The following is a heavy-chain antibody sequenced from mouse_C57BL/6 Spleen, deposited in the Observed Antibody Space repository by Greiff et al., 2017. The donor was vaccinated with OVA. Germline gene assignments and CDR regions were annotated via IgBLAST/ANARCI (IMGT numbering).Heavy chain of an antibody. Sequence: QVQLQQPGAELVKPGASVKLSCKASGYTFTSYWMHWVKQRPGRGLEWIGRFDPNGGGTKYNEKFKSKATLTVDKPSSTAYMQLSSLTSGDSAAFSCARCTTAVVHFDYWGQGTTLTVSS. CDR2: FDPNGGGT. V-gene: IGHV1-72*01. D-gene: IGHD1-1*01. CDR1: GYTFTSYW. J-gene: IGHJ2*01. CDR3: ARCTTAVVHFDY.